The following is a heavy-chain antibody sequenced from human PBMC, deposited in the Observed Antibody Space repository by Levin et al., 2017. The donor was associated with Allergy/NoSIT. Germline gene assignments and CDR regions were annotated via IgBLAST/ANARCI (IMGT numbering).Heavy chain of an antibody. CDR3: ARGRYCSSTSCYLYGMDV. CDR2: ISAYNGNT. D-gene: IGHD2-2*01. J-gene: IGHJ6*02. CDR1: GYTFTSYG. V-gene: IGHV1-18*01. Sequence: ASVKVSCKASGYTFTSYGISWVRQAPGQGLEWMGWISAYNGNTNYAQKLQGRVTMTTDTSTSTAYMELRSLRSDDTAVYYCARGRYCSSTSCYLYGMDVWGQGTTVTVSS.